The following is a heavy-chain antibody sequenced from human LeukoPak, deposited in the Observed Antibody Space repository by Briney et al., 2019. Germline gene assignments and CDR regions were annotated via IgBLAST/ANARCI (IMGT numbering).Heavy chain of an antibody. D-gene: IGHD3-22*01. CDR1: GGSISSPNR. CDR2: IYHTGST. Sequence: GTLSLTCPVSGGSISSPNRWSWVRQPPGKGLEWIGEIYHTGSTNYSPSLKSRVTMSLDKSKNQYSLNLSSVTAADTAVYYCATYYDSSGYRFDYWGQGTLVTVSS. V-gene: IGHV4-4*02. CDR3: ATYYDSSGYRFDY. J-gene: IGHJ4*02.